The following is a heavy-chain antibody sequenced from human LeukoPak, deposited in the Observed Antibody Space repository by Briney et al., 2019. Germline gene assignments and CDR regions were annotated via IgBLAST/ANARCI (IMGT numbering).Heavy chain of an antibody. CDR3: ARDPPDIVVVPAASWPYGMDV. V-gene: IGHV3-48*03. D-gene: IGHD2-2*01. CDR1: GFTFSSYE. J-gene: IGHJ6*02. CDR2: ISSSGSAI. Sequence: GGSLRLSCAASGFTFSSYEMNWVRQAPGKGLEWVSYISSSGSAIYYADSVKGRFTISRDNAKNSLYLQMNSLRAEDTAVYYCARDPPDIVVVPAASWPYGMDVWGQGTTVTVSS.